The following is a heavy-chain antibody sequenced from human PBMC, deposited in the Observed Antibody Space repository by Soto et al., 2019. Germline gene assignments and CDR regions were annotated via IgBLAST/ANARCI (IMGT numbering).Heavy chain of an antibody. J-gene: IGHJ4*02. CDR3: ARDRLESYDFWSGYLN. V-gene: IGHV4-30-4*01. CDR2: IYYSGGT. D-gene: IGHD3-3*01. CDR1: GGSISSGDYY. Sequence: SETLSLTCTVSGGSISSGDYYWSWIRQPPGKGLEWIGYIYYSGGTYYNPSLKSRVTISVDTSKNQFSLKLSSVTAADTAVYYCARDRLESYDFWSGYLNWGQGTLVTVSS.